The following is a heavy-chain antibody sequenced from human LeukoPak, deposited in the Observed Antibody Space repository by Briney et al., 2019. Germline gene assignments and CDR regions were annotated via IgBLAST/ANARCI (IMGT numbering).Heavy chain of an antibody. J-gene: IGHJ4*02. D-gene: IGHD1-26*01. CDR1: GFTFRSYS. V-gene: IGHV3-23*01. CDR2: ISASGGST. Sequence: GGSLRLSCAASGFTFRSYSMNWVRQAPGKGLEWVSAISASGGSTYYADSVKGRFTISRDNSKNTLYLQMNSLRAEDTAVYYCPSGSADYWGQGTLVTVSS. CDR3: PSGSADY.